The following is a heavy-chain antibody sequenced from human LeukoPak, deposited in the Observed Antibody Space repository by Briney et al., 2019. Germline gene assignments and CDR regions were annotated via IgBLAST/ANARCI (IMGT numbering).Heavy chain of an antibody. CDR3: ARVGTAGTTSPFDY. Sequence: GASVKVSCKASGYTFTGYYVHWVRQAPGQGLELMGWINPNSGGTNYAQKFQGRVTMTRDTSISTAYMELSRLRSDDTAVYYCARVGTAGTTSPFDYWGQGTLVTVSS. J-gene: IGHJ4*02. V-gene: IGHV1-2*02. CDR2: INPNSGGT. CDR1: GYTFTGYY. D-gene: IGHD1-1*01.